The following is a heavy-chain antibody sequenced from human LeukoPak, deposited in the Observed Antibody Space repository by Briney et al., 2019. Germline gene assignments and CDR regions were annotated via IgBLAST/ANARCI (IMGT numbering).Heavy chain of an antibody. J-gene: IGHJ6*03. CDR3: AKDRFYYYYMDV. CDR2: ISASGGST. Sequence: GGSLRLSCAASEFTFSSYAMSWVRQAPGKGLECVSSISASGGSTYFADSVKGRFTISRDNSKNTLYLQMNSLRAEDTAVYYCAKDRFYYYYMDVWGKGATVTVSS. V-gene: IGHV3-23*01. CDR1: EFTFSSYA.